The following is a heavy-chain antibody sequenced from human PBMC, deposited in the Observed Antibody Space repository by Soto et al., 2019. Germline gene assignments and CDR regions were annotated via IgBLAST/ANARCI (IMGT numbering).Heavy chain of an antibody. D-gene: IGHD3-22*01. Sequence: GGSLRLSCAASGFTFSSYGMHWVRQAPGKGLEWVAVISYDGSNKYYADSVKGRFTISRDNSKNRLYLQMNSLRAEDTAVYYCASLIAPSQKADSSGSSVEAFDIWGQGTMVTVSS. J-gene: IGHJ3*02. CDR3: ASLIAPSQKADSSGSSVEAFDI. CDR2: ISYDGSNK. V-gene: IGHV3-30*03. CDR1: GFTFSSYG.